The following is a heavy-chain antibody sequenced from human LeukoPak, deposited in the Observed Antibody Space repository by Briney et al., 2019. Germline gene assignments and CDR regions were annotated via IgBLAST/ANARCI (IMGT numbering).Heavy chain of an antibody. J-gene: IGHJ5*02. Sequence: SETLSLTCTVSGDSISTNSYSWGWIRQPPGKGLEWIGSIYNSGNTYYNTSLKSRVTISVDTSKNQFSLRLNSVTAADTAVYYCARDFWSRRNWFAPWGQGTLVTVSS. D-gene: IGHD3-3*01. CDR3: ARDFWSRRNWFAP. V-gene: IGHV4-39*07. CDR2: IYNSGNT. CDR1: GDSISTNSYS.